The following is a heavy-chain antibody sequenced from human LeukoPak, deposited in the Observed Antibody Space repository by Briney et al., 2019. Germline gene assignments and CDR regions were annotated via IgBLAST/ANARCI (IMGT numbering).Heavy chain of an antibody. V-gene: IGHV4-39*01. CDR3: ARGSDDYKLGNH. D-gene: IGHD5-24*01. CDR2: IYSSEYT. J-gene: IGHJ5*02. CDR1: GDSFDNSYC. Sequence: SETLSLSCTVSGDSFDNSYCWTWVRLPPGKRPGVIGTIYSSEYTYYNPSLRSRATISADTSNNLFSLQLISVTAADTAVYYCARGSDDYKLGNHWGHGTLVTVSS.